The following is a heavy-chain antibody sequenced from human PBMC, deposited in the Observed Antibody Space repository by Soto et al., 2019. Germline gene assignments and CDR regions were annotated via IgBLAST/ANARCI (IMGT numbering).Heavy chain of an antibody. J-gene: IGHJ5*02. D-gene: IGHD1-7*01. CDR2: IWYDGSNK. Sequence: QVQLVESGGGVVQPGRSLRLSCAASGFTFSSYGMHWVRQAPGKGLEWVAVIWYDGSNKYYADSVKGRFTISRDNSKNTLYLQMNSLRAEDTAVYYCARGGQLELRLGDWFDPWGQGTLVTVSS. CDR3: ARGGQLELRLGDWFDP. CDR1: GFTFSSYG. V-gene: IGHV3-33*01.